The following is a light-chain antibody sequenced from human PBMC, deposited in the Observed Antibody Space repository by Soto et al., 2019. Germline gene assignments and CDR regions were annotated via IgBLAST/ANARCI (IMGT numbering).Light chain of an antibody. CDR3: QQYRYWPMT. Sequence: EIVVSQSPATLSLSPGDTATLSCRASQSVDTNLAWYVQKPGQAPRRIMYGVSTWGTGVTARFSGSGSGTEFTLTISSLQSEDFAIYYCQQYRYWPMTFGQGTKLAIK. V-gene: IGKV3D-15*01. CDR2: GVS. J-gene: IGKJ1*01. CDR1: QSVDTN.